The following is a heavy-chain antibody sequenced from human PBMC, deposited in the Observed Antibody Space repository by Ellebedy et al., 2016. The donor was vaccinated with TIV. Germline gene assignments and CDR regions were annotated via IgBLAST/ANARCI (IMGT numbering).Heavy chain of an antibody. J-gene: IGHJ1*01. Sequence: AASVKVSCKASGGTFSSYAISWVRQAPGQGLEWMGWISAYNGNANYAQKLQGRVTMTTDTSTSTAYMELRSLRSDNTAVYYCARVGLAVAGTINFQHWGQGTLVTVSS. V-gene: IGHV1-18*01. CDR2: ISAYNGNA. CDR1: GGTFSSYA. D-gene: IGHD6-19*01. CDR3: ARVGLAVAGTINFQH.